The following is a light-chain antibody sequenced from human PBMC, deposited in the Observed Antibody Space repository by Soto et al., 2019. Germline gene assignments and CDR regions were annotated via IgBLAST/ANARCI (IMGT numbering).Light chain of an antibody. CDR1: QGIRND. Sequence: DLQMTQSPSSLSASVGDRVTITCRASQGIRNDLGWYQQRPGKAPKRLIYAASSVQSGVRSRFSGRVSVAEFTLTISSLQPEDYANYYWLQHSTYPFTFGPGTKVHIK. CDR3: LQHSTYPFT. CDR2: AAS. J-gene: IGKJ3*01. V-gene: IGKV1-17*01.